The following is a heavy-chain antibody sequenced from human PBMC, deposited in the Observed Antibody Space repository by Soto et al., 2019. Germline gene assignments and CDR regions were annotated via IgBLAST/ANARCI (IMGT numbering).Heavy chain of an antibody. J-gene: IGHJ2*01. D-gene: IGHD2-21*01. Sequence: QVQLQESGPGLVRPSETLSLTCTVSGGSITSYYWSWIRQSPGKGLEWIGYIYYSGSTKYNPSLRSRVTMSVDTSKNQISLKLSSVTAADTATYFCATNDCRDRTDWYFDLWGRGTLVAVSS. CDR3: ATNDCRDRTDWYFDL. CDR1: GGSITSYY. V-gene: IGHV4-59*01. CDR2: IYYSGST.